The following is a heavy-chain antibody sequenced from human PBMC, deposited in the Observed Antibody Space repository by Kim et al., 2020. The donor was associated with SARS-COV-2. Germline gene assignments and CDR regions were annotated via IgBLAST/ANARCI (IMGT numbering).Heavy chain of an antibody. V-gene: IGHV3-21*01. CDR2: ISSSSSYI. Sequence: GGSLRLSCAASGFTFSSYSMNWVRQAPGKGLEWVSSISSSSSYIYYADSVKGRFTISRDNAKNSLYLQMNSLRAEDTAVYYCAREGHIVVGRGVDAFDIWGQGTMVTVSS. J-gene: IGHJ3*02. D-gene: IGHD2-21*01. CDR3: AREGHIVVGRGVDAFDI. CDR1: GFTFSSYS.